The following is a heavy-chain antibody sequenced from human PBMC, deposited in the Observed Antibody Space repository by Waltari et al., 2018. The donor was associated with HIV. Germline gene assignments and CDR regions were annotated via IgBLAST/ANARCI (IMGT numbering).Heavy chain of an antibody. V-gene: IGHV3-48*02. Sequence: EVQLVESGGGLFQLGWSLRLSFAASGFSFSPYRMNWFRQAPGKGLIWVAYITSGSDTIYYADSVKGRFTVSRDNAKNSLYLQMNSLRDGDTAVYYCARSGSGYGSSWSLDYWGQGSLVTVSS. J-gene: IGHJ4*02. CDR3: ARSGSGYGSSWSLDY. CDR1: GFSFSPYR. D-gene: IGHD6-13*01. CDR2: ITSGSDTI.